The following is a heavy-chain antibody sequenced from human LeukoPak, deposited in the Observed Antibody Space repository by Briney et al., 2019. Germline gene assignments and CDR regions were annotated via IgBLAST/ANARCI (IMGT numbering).Heavy chain of an antibody. Sequence: SVKVSCKASGGTFSSYAISWVRQAPGQGLEWMGRIIPIFGTANYAQKFQGRVTITTDESTSTAYMELRSLRSDDTAVYYCARDLGYIVVRTRIFDYWGQGTLVTVSS. J-gene: IGHJ4*02. CDR3: ARDLGYIVVRTRIFDY. CDR2: IIPIFGTA. CDR1: GGTFSSYA. V-gene: IGHV1-69*05. D-gene: IGHD2-15*01.